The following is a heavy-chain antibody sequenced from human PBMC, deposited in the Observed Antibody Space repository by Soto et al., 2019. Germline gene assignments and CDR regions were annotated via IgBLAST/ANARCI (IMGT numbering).Heavy chain of an antibody. V-gene: IGHV4-4*02. J-gene: IGHJ5*02. CDR3: ARNGDCTSGICYVGWFDP. Sequence: QVQLQESGPGLVEPSGTLSLTCGVSGGSMRNDDWWSWVRQTPGKGLAGIGEISHYGNTNYNPSLKSRVTMSIDTSKNQFSLKVRSLTAADTAMYYCARNGDCTSGICYVGWFDPWGQGTLVSVSS. D-gene: IGHD2-2*01. CDR2: ISHYGNT. CDR1: GGSMRNDDW.